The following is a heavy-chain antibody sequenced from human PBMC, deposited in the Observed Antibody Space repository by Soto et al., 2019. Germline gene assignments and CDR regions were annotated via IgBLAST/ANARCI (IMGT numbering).Heavy chain of an antibody. V-gene: IGHV1-2*04. J-gene: IGHJ4*02. D-gene: IGHD2-15*01. Sequence: XVKVSCKASGYTFTGYYMHWVRQAPGQGLEWMGWINPNSGGTNYAQKFQGWVTMTRDTSISTAYMELSRLRSDDTDVYYCARGPVCSGGSCYGYYFDYWGQGTLVTVSS. CDR1: GYTFTGYY. CDR2: INPNSGGT. CDR3: ARGPVCSGGSCYGYYFDY.